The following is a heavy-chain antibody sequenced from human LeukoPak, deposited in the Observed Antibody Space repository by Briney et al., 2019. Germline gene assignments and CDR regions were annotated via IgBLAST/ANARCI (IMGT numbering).Heavy chain of an antibody. CDR3: AKSWKDTAMVASLFYGIDY. Sequence: PGRSLRLSCAASGFTFDDYAMHWVRQAPGKGLEWVSGISWNSGSIGYADSVKGRFTISRDNAKNSLYLQMNSLRAEDTALYYCAKSWKDTAMVASLFYGIDYWGQGTLVTVSS. CDR1: GFTFDDYA. J-gene: IGHJ4*02. CDR2: ISWNSGSI. D-gene: IGHD5-18*01. V-gene: IGHV3-9*01.